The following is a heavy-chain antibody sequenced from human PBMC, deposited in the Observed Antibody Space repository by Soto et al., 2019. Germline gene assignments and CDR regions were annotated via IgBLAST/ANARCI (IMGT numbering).Heavy chain of an antibody. CDR2: IYSGGST. CDR1: GFTVSSNY. Sequence: TGGSLRLSCAASGFTVSSNYMSWVRQAPGKGLEWVSVIYSGGSTYYADSVKGRFTISRDNSKNTLYLQMNSLRAEDTAVYYCARDDNYYDSSGYYSNWFDPWGQGT. D-gene: IGHD3-22*01. J-gene: IGHJ5*02. V-gene: IGHV3-66*01. CDR3: ARDDNYYDSSGYYSNWFDP.